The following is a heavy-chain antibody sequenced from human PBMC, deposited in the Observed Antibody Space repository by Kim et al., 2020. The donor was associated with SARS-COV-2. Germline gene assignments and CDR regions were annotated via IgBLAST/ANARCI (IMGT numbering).Heavy chain of an antibody. CDR1: AGSVTSSSYY. CDR3: ARQRGEVMALGYYFDF. D-gene: IGHD3-16*01. Sequence: SETLSLTCTVSAGSVTSSSYYWGWIRQPPGKALEWIGTISYSGTTYYNPSLKSRVTIFVDTSKNQFSLKLSSMSAADTAVYYCARQRGEVMALGYYFDFWGQENLVTVSS. CDR2: ISYSGTT. J-gene: IGHJ4*02. V-gene: IGHV4-39*01.